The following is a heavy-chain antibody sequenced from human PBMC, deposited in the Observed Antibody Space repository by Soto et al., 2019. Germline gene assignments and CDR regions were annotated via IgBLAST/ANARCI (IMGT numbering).Heavy chain of an antibody. D-gene: IGHD3-16*02. CDR2: ISYDGSNK. V-gene: IGHV3-30-3*01. CDR3: ARVMITFGGVIAHATQPYDAFDI. Sequence: GGSLRLSCAASGFTFSSYAMHWVRQAPGKGLEWVAVISYDGSNKYYADSVKGRLTISRDNSKNTRDLQMNSLRAEDTAVYYCARVMITFGGVIAHATQPYDAFDIWGQGTMVTVSS. CDR1: GFTFSSYA. J-gene: IGHJ3*02.